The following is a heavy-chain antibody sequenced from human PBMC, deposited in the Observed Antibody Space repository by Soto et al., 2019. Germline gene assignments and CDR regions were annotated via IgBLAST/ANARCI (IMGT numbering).Heavy chain of an antibody. Sequence: SETLSLTWSVSGGSISSGYYYWSWIRQPPGKGLEWIGNIYYSGNTYYHPSLKCRLIISVDTSKTQFSLKVGSVTAADTAVYYCARASLYGMDVWGQGTTVAVS. CDR3: ARASLYGMDV. V-gene: IGHV4-30-4*01. D-gene: IGHD3-16*01. CDR2: IYYSGNT. J-gene: IGHJ6*02. CDR1: GGSISSGYYY.